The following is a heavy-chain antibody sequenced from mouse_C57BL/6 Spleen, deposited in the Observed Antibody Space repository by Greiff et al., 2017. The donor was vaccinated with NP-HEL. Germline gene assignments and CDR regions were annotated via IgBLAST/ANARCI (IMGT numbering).Heavy chain of an antibody. J-gene: IGHJ2*01. CDR3: AGYGNYYFDY. V-gene: IGHV1-66*01. D-gene: IGHD2-1*01. CDR1: GYSFTSYY. CDR2: IYPGSGNT. Sequence: QVQLQQSGPELVKPGASVKISCKASGYSFTSYYIHWVKQRPGQGLEWIGWIYPGSGNTKYNEKFKGKATLTADTSSSTAYMQLSSLTSEDSAVYYCAGYGNYYFDYWGQGTTLTVSS.